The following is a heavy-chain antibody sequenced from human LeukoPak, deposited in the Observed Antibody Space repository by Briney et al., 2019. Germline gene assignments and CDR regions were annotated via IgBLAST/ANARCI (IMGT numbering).Heavy chain of an antibody. J-gene: IGHJ4*02. CDR2: ISYDGSNK. CDR3: AKDLYSNRGGYFAY. Sequence: GRSLRLSCAASGFTFSTFAVHWVRQAPGKGLEWVAGISYDGSNKFYADSVKGRFTISRDNPKNTLFLQMNSLRAEDTAVYYCAKDLYSNRGGYFAYWGQGTLVTVSS. CDR1: GFTFSTFA. D-gene: IGHD4-11*01. V-gene: IGHV3-30-3*01.